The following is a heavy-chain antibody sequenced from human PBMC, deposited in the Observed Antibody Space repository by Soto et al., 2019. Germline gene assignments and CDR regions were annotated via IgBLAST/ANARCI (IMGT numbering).Heavy chain of an antibody. J-gene: IGHJ5*01. D-gene: IGHD2-15*01. V-gene: IGHV4-30-4*01. CDR1: GDSISTVDYF. CDR2: IYKSATT. CDR3: ARGRYCLTGRCFPNWLDS. Sequence: PSETLSLTCSVSGDSISTVDYFWAWIRQPPGQALEYIGYIYKSATTYYNPSFEGRVAISLDTSKSHFSLNLTSVTAADTAVYFCARGRYCLTGRCFPNWLDSWGQGTLVTVSS.